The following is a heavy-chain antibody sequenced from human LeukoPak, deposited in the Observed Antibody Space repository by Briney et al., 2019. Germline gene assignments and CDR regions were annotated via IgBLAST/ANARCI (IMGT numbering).Heavy chain of an antibody. CDR1: GFTFSSYA. CDR2: ISGSGGST. V-gene: IGHV3-23*01. D-gene: IGHD2-15*01. J-gene: IGHJ4*02. Sequence: PGGSLRLSRAASGFTFSSYAMSWVRQAPGKGLEWVSAISGSGGSTYYADSVKGRFTISRDNSKNTLYLQMNSLRAEDTAVYYCAKELVVVVVAATHRYFDYWGQGTLVTVSS. CDR3: AKELVVVVVAATHRYFDY.